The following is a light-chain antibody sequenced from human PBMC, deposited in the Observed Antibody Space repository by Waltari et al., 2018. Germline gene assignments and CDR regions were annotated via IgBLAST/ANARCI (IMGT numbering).Light chain of an antibody. V-gene: IGLV2-14*03. CDR2: DVS. CDR3: SSYTSSSAFV. J-gene: IGLJ1*01. CDR1: SSDVGNYKY. Sequence: QSALTQPASVSGSPGQSITISCTGTSSDVGNYKYVSWYQQKPGKAPKLMIYDVSNRPSGLSYRFSGSKAGNTASLTISGLQAEDEADYYCSSYTSSSAFVFGSGTTVTVL.